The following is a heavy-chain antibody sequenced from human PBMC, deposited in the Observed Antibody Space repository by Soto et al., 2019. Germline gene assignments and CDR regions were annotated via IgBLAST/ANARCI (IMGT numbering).Heavy chain of an antibody. Sequence: QVQLVQSGAEVKKPGSSVKVSCKASGGTFSSHAISWVRQAPGQGLEWMGGIIPIFGTANYAQKFQGRVTITADESTSAAYMELSSLSSEDTAVYYCARDFTYYYDCSGYWNWFDPWGQGTLVTVSS. D-gene: IGHD3-22*01. CDR3: ARDFTYYYDCSGYWNWFDP. J-gene: IGHJ5*02. CDR2: IIPIFGTA. CDR1: GGTFSSHA. V-gene: IGHV1-69*01.